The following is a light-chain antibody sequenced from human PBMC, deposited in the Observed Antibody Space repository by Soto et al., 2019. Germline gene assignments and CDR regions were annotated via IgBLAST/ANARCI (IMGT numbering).Light chain of an antibody. Sequence: EIVLTQSPRTLSLSPGERAPLPCRASQSVSYNYLAWYQQNPGQAPRLLSDGASSRATGIPDRFSGSGSGTDFTLTISRLEPEDVAVYYCQQYGGSPRVTFGGGTKVEIK. CDR2: GAS. CDR3: QQYGGSPRVT. V-gene: IGKV3-20*01. J-gene: IGKJ4*01. CDR1: QSVSYNY.